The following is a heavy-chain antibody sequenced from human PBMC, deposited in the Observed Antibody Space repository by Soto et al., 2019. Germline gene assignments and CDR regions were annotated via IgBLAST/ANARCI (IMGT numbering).Heavy chain of an antibody. CDR1: GGSIISGGYY. D-gene: IGHD2-2*01. CDR2: IYYSGST. V-gene: IGHV4-31*03. CDR3: ARGRTSSPTPGDY. J-gene: IGHJ4*02. Sequence: SETLSLTCTFSGGSIISGGYYWSWIRQHPGKGLEWIGYIYYSGSTYYNPSLKSRVTISVDTSKNQFSLKLSSVTAADTAVYYCARGRTSSPTPGDYWGQGTLVTVSS.